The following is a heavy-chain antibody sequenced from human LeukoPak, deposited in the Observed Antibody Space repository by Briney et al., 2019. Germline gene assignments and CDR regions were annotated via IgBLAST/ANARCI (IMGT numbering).Heavy chain of an antibody. CDR3: ARDSSGSCLDY. V-gene: IGHV3-30-3*01. CDR2: ISYEGSNK. Sequence: GGSLRLSCAASGFTFSSYAMHWVRQAPGKGLEWVALISYEGSNKYYADSVKGRFTISRDNSKNTLYLQMNSLRAEDTAVYYCARDSSGSCLDYWGQGTLVTVSS. J-gene: IGHJ4*02. D-gene: IGHD6-19*01. CDR1: GFTFSSYA.